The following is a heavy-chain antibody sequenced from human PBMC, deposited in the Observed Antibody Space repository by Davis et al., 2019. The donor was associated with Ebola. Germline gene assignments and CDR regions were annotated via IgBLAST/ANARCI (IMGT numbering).Heavy chain of an antibody. CDR3: ARRRDRFDP. J-gene: IGHJ5*02. V-gene: IGHV3-30-3*01. CDR1: GFTFGSFW. CDR2: ISYDGSNK. Sequence: GGSLRLSCTASGFTFGSFWMSWVRQAPGKGLEWVAVISYDGSNKYYADSVKGRFTISRDNSKNTLYLQLNSLRAEDTAVYYCARRRDRFDPWGQGTLVTVSS.